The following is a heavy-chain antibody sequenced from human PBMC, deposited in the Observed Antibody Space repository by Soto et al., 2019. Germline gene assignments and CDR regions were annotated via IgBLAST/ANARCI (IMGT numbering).Heavy chain of an antibody. J-gene: IGHJ4*02. CDR2: IIPIFGTS. D-gene: IGHD2-15*01. CDR1: GVTFSSYA. Sequence: QVQLVQSGAEVKKPGSSVKVSCKASGVTFSSYAISWVRQAPGHGLEWMGGIIPIFGTSNYAQKFQGRVTITADESTCPAYMERNSLRSEETAVYYGARGVDVVVVAGVRRYFEYWGQGTLVTVSS. V-gene: IGHV1-69*01. CDR3: ARGVDVVVVAGVRRYFEY.